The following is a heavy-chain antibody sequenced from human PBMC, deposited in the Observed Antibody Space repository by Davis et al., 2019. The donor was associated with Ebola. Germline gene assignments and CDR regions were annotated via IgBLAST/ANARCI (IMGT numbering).Heavy chain of an antibody. CDR3: ARGEGAPDY. D-gene: IGHD3-16*01. CDR2: IRTYDGNT. J-gene: IGHJ4*02. V-gene: IGHV1-18*01. Sequence: ASVKVSCKASGYTFTNYAVNWVRQAPGQGLEWLGWIRTYDGNTNYAQKLQDRVTMTTDTSTTTVFMELRSLRSDDTAVYWCARGEGAPDYWGQGTLVTVSS. CDR1: GYTFTNYA.